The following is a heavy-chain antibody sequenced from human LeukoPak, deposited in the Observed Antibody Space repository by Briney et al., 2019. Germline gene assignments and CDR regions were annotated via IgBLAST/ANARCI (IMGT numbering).Heavy chain of an antibody. CDR3: ARGLSSSPY. V-gene: IGHV1-2*02. CDR1: GYTFTGYY. J-gene: IGHJ4*02. CDR2: INPNSGGT. Sequence: ASVKVSCKASGYTFTGYYMHWVRQAPGQGLEWMGWINPNSGGTNYAQKFQGRVTMTRDTSTSTVYMELSSLRSEDTAVYYCARGLSSSPYWGQGTLVTVSS.